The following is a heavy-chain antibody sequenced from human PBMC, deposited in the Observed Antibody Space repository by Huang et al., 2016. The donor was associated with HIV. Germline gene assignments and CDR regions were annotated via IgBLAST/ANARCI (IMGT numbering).Heavy chain of an antibody. CDR2: IIPRFGTA. Sequence: QVQLVQSGAEVKKPGSSVKVSCKASGGTFSSYAISWVRQAPGQGLEGRGGIIPRFGTANYAQKCQGRVTITADESTSTAYMELSSLRSEDTAVYYCARARGYYDSSVSYYFDYWGQGTLVTVSS. V-gene: IGHV1-69*13. CDR3: ARARGYYDSSVSYYFDY. D-gene: IGHD3-22*01. CDR1: GGTFSSYA. J-gene: IGHJ4*02.